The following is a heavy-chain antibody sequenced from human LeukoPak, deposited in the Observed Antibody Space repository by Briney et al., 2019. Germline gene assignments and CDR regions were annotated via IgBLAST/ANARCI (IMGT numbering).Heavy chain of an antibody. J-gene: IGHJ4*02. CDR1: GYTFTSYD. D-gene: IGHD1-26*01. CDR2: INPNSGNT. V-gene: IGHV1-8*01. Sequence: ASVKASCKASGYTFTSYDINWVRQATGQGLQLMGWINPNSGNTGYAQKFQGRVTMTKNTSISTAYMELSSLRSEDTAVYYCTRGGSYYAYTRYFDYWGQGTLVTVSS. CDR3: TRGGSYYAYTRYFDY.